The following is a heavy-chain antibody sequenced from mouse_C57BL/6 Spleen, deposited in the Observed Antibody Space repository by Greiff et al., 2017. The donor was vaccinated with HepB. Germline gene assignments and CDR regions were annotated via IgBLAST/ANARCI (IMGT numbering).Heavy chain of an antibody. CDR3: AREGFYDYEGWFAY. CDR1: GYTFTSYW. CDR2: IHPNSGST. V-gene: IGHV1-64*01. D-gene: IGHD2-4*01. Sequence: VQLQQPGAELVKPGASVKLSCKASGYTFTSYWMHWVKQRPGQGLEWIGMIHPNSGSTNYNEKFKSKATLTVDKSSSTAYMQLSSLTSEDSAVYYCAREGFYDYEGWFAYWGQGTLVTVSA. J-gene: IGHJ3*01.